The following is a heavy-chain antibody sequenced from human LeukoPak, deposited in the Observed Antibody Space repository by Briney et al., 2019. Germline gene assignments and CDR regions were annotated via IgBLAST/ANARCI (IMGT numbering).Heavy chain of an antibody. V-gene: IGHV3-48*03. J-gene: IGHJ4*02. D-gene: IGHD3-3*02. CDR1: GFTFSSYE. Sequence: GGSLRLSCAASGFTFSSYEMNWVRQAPGKGLEWVSYISSSGSTIYYADSVKGRFTISRDNAKNSLYLQMNSLRAEDTAVYYCARDHFWSELTGWGQGTLVTVSS. CDR2: ISSSGSTI. CDR3: ARDHFWSELTG.